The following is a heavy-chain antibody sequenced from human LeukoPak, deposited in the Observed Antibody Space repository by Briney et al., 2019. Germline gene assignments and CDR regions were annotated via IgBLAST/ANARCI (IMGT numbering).Heavy chain of an antibody. Sequence: SETLSLTCAVYGGSFSGYYWSWIRQPPGKGLEWIGEINHSGSTNYNPSLKSRVTISVDTSKNQFSLKLSSVTAADTAVYYCARGSWFGCSWYEDLWGRGTLVTVSS. CDR2: INHSGST. J-gene: IGHJ2*01. V-gene: IGHV4-34*01. CDR1: GGSFSGYY. CDR3: ARGSWFGCSWYEDL. D-gene: IGHD6-13*01.